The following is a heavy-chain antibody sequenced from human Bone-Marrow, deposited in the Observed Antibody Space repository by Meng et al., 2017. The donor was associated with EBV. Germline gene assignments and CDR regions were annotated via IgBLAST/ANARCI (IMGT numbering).Heavy chain of an antibody. V-gene: IGHV1-69*01. D-gene: IGHD3-10*01. CDR2: LIPMSDAP. J-gene: IGHJ4*02. Sequence: QGRLVQSGAEVKKPGSSVKVSCKTSGGTLRSDAISWVRQAPGQGLEWMGGLIPMSDAPHYAQKFQGRVTITADESTSTHYMDLSGLRSEDTAVYYCASESGRGFTPDYWGQGTLVTVSS. CDR3: ASESGRGFTPDY. CDR1: GGTLRSDA.